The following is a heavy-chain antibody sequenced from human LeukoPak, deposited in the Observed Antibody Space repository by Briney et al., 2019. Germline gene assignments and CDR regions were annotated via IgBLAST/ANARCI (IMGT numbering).Heavy chain of an antibody. CDR1: GFTFRSYA. CDR2: IIPIFGTA. CDR3: ARGSDQWFGEYGELDY. V-gene: IGHV1-69*01. J-gene: IGHJ4*02. D-gene: IGHD3-10*01. Sequence: GGSLRLSCAASGFTFRSYAISWVRQAPGQGLEWMGGIIPIFGTANYAQKFQGRVTITADESTSTAYMELSSLRSEDTAVYYCARGSDQWFGEYGELDYWGQGTLVTVSS.